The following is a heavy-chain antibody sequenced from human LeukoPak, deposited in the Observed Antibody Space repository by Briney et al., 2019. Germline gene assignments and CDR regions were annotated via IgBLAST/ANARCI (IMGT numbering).Heavy chain of an antibody. CDR2: INHSGST. CDR1: GGSFSGYY. V-gene: IGHV4-34*01. D-gene: IGHD3-22*01. Sequence: PSETLSLTCAVYGGSFSGYYWSWIRQPPGKGLEWIGEINHSGSTNFNPSLKSRVTISVDTSKNQFSLKLSSVTAADTAVYYCASITMIPRSGYYYMDVWGKGTTVTISS. J-gene: IGHJ6*03. CDR3: ASITMIPRSGYYYMDV.